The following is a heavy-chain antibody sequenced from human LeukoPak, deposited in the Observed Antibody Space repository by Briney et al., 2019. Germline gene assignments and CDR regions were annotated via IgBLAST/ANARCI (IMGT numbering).Heavy chain of an antibody. CDR3: ARERITMIVVVITDAFDI. J-gene: IGHJ3*02. CDR1: GYTFTSYY. Sequence: GASVKVSCKASGYTFTSYYMHWVRQAPGQGLEWMGIINPSGGSTSYAQKFQGRVTMTRDTSTSTVYMELSSLRSEDTAVYYCARERITMIVVVITDAFDIWGQGTMVTVSS. D-gene: IGHD3-22*01. V-gene: IGHV1-46*01. CDR2: INPSGGST.